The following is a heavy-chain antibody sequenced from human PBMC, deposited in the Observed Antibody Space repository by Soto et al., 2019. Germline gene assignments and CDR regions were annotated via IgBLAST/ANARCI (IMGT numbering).Heavy chain of an antibody. CDR2: ISGYNGDT. V-gene: IGHV1-18*04. J-gene: IGHJ6*02. D-gene: IGHD3-3*01. Sequence: ASVKVSCKASGYPFTRYSIRWVRQAPGQGLEWMGWISGYNGDTEYSKNFQGRLTMTIDTSTTAASMELRSLRSDDTTVYYCARASLTIFGAPYGMDVWGQGTSVTVSS. CDR1: GYPFTRYS. CDR3: ARASLTIFGAPYGMDV.